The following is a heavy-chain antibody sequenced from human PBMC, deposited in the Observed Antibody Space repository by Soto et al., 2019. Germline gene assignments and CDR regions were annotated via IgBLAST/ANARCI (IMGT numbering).Heavy chain of an antibody. CDR3: ARVLAGPNWFDP. J-gene: IGHJ5*02. CDR1: GGTFSSYA. CDR2: IIPIFGTA. V-gene: IGHV1-69*13. Sequence: SVKVSWKASGGTFSSYAISWVRQAPGQGLEWMGGIIPIFGTANYAQKFQGRVTITADESTSTAYMELSSLRSEDTAVYYCARVLAGPNWFDPWGQGTLVTVSS. D-gene: IGHD6-13*01.